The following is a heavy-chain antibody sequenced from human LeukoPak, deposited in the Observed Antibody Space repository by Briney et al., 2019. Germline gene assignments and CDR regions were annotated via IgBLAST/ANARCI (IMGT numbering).Heavy chain of an antibody. D-gene: IGHD5-24*01. J-gene: IGHJ6*03. V-gene: IGHV4-4*09. Sequence: SETLSFTCTVSGGSISSYYWSWIRQPPGKGLEWIGYIYTSGSTNYNPSLKSRVTISVDTSKNQFSLKLSSVTAADTAVYYCARVVPQEMATINSLYYYYYMDVWGKGTTVTVSS. CDR3: ARVVPQEMATINSLYYYYYMDV. CDR1: GGSISSYY. CDR2: IYTSGST.